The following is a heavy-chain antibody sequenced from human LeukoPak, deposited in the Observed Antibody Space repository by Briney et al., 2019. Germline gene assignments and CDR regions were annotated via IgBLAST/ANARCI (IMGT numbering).Heavy chain of an antibody. J-gene: IGHJ5*02. V-gene: IGHV4-34*01. CDR3: ARDSSSWYRRGRRGFDP. CDR1: GGSFSGNY. Sequence: SETLSLTCAVYGGSFSGNYWSWIRQPPGKRLEWIGEINHSGSTNYNPSLKSRVTISVDTSKNQFSLKLSSVTAADTAVYYCARDSSSWYRRGRRGFDPWGQGTLVTVSS. CDR2: INHSGST. D-gene: IGHD6-13*01.